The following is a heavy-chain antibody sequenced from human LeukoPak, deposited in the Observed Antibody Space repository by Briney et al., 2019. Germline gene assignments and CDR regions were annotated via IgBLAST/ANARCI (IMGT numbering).Heavy chain of an antibody. Sequence: GGSLRLSCAASGFTVSSNYMSWVRQAPGKGLEWVSVIYSGGSTYYADSVKGRFTISRDNSKNTLYLQMNSLRAENTAVYYCARELGSGSFDYWGQGTLVTVSS. V-gene: IGHV3-53*01. D-gene: IGHD6-19*01. CDR3: ARELGSGSFDY. CDR2: IYSGGST. J-gene: IGHJ4*02. CDR1: GFTVSSNY.